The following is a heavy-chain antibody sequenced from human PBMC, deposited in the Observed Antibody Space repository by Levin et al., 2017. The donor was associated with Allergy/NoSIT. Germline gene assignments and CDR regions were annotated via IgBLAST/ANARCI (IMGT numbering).Heavy chain of an antibody. V-gene: IGHV1-18*01. CDR2: ISAYNGKP. J-gene: IGHJ4*02. D-gene: IGHD6-13*01. CDR3: AGVISSRLYPYQFDY. CDR1: GYTFSSYD. Sequence: HGESLKISCKASGYTFSSYDITWVRQAPGQGLEWMGWISAYNGKPNYAQKFQGRVSMTTDRSTRVAYMELRTLRSDDTAVYYCAGVISSRLYPYQFDYWGQGTLVTVSP.